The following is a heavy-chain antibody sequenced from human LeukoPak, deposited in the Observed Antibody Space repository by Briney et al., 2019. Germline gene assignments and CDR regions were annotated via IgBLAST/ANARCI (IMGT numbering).Heavy chain of an antibody. D-gene: IGHD3-22*01. V-gene: IGHV3-21*01. J-gene: IGHJ4*02. Sequence: GGSLRLSCAASGFTFSSYSMNWVRQAPGKGLEWVSSISSSSYIYYADSVKGRFTISRDNAKNSLYLQMNSLRAEDTAVYYCARLIRLHYYDSSGYYDYWGQGTLVTVSS. CDR1: GFTFSSYS. CDR3: ARLIRLHYYDSSGYYDY. CDR2: ISSSSYI.